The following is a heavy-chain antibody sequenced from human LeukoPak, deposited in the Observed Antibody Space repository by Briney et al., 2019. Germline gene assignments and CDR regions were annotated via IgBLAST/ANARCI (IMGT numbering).Heavy chain of an antibody. D-gene: IGHD3-16*01. Sequence: GGSLRLSCEGSGFPFGSYVMTWVRQAPGKGPEWVSAIGGRGGSTYYADSLGGRFIISRDNSKDMVYLQMNSLKVEDTATYYCGKEGGAWGQGTKVTVSS. CDR2: IGGRGGST. CDR3: GKEGGA. V-gene: IGHV3-23*01. CDR1: GFPFGSYV. J-gene: IGHJ5*02.